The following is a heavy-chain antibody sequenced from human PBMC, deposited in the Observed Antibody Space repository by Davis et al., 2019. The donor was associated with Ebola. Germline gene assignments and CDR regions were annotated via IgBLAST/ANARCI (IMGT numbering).Heavy chain of an antibody. V-gene: IGHV4-39*07. Sequence: MPSETLSLTCTVSGGSISSSSYYWGWIRQPPGKELEWIGSIYYSGSTYYNPSLKSRVTISVDTSKNQFSLKLSSVTAADTAVYYCARGSLLWFGELLYIYYYGMDVWGQGTTVTVSS. CDR2: IYYSGST. CDR1: GGSISSSSYY. D-gene: IGHD3-10*01. CDR3: ARGSLLWFGELLYIYYYGMDV. J-gene: IGHJ6*02.